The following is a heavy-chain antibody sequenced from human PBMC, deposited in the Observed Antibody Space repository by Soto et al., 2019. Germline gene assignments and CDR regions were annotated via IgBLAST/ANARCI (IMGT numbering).Heavy chain of an antibody. Sequence: GASVKVSCKASGGTFSTYTITWARQAPGQGLEWMGRIIPIIGIINYAQKFQGRVTISADKFTGTAYMELTGLRSDDTAVYYCAGDPDSHYNDSHASSYPWGQGTLVTV. CDR1: GGTFSTYT. V-gene: IGHV1-69*04. D-gene: IGHD4-4*01. J-gene: IGHJ5*02. CDR2: IIPIIGII. CDR3: AGDPDSHYNDSHASSYP.